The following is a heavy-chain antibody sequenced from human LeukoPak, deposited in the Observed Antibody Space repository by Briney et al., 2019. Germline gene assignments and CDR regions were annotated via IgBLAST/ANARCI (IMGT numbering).Heavy chain of an antibody. V-gene: IGHV4-39*01. D-gene: IGHD6-6*01. CDR3: ARLGSSSPNWYFDL. J-gene: IGHJ2*01. Sequence: SETLSLTCAVSGGSIFSSTYYWGWIRQPPGKWLEWIGRIYYSGSTYYNPSLNSRVTMSVDTSKNQFALKLTSVTAADTAVYDCARLGSSSPNWYFDLWGHGTLVTVSS. CDR1: GGSIFSSTYY. CDR2: IYYSGST.